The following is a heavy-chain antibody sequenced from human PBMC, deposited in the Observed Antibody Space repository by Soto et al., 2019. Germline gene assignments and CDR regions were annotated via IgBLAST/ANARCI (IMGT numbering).Heavy chain of an antibody. D-gene: IGHD2-21*01. Sequence: SETLSLTCIVSGAALTSGNSYWGWIRQVPGKGLEWIGHIYVTGAVDYNPSLRDRITISQDTSERQFSLNLRLVTAADTAVYYCARLRIATNNYKWFDPWGQGTLVTV. CDR2: IYVTGAV. CDR1: GAALTSGNSY. CDR3: ARLRIATNNYKWFDP. J-gene: IGHJ5*02. V-gene: IGHV4-31*03.